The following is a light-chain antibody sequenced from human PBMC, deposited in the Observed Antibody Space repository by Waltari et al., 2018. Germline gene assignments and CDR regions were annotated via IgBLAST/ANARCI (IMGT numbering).Light chain of an antibody. Sequence: QSVLTQPPSASGTPGQTVTIPCSRSGSNTVRRNTINWYQHIPGSAPNLLIYSDNLRRSGVPDRFGASASLAISGLQSEDDGHYYCATWDDSLNGWVFGGGTKLTVL. CDR1: GSNTVRRNT. CDR3: ATWDDSLNGWV. V-gene: IGLV1-44*01. CDR2: SDN. J-gene: IGLJ3*02.